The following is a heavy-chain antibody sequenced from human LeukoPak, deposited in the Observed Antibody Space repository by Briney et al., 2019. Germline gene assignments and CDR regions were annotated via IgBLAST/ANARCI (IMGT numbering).Heavy chain of an antibody. Sequence: PGASLQISCKGSGYSFTNYWIGWVRQLPGKGLEWIAIINPYDSDTRYSPSFQGQVSTSADKSISTAYLQWSSLKASDTAMYYCARLGVRGYSYGYFDYWGQGTLVTVSS. CDR1: GYSFTNYW. CDR3: ARLGVRGYSYGYFDY. CDR2: INPYDSDT. D-gene: IGHD5-18*01. J-gene: IGHJ4*02. V-gene: IGHV5-51*01.